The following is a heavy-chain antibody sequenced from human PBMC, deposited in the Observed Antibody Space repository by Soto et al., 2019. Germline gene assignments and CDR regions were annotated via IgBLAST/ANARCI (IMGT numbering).Heavy chain of an antibody. CDR2: ILSDEINK. Sequence: QVQLVESGGGVVQPGRSLRLSCAASGFTFSNYAMHWVRQAPGKGLEWVAAILSDEINKYSADSVKGRFTISRDNSKNTLYLKMNSLSPADTAVYYCAIIATSGGGDAFDIWGQGTMVTVSS. J-gene: IGHJ3*02. CDR3: AIIATSGGGDAFDI. D-gene: IGHD6-13*01. V-gene: IGHV3-30-3*01. CDR1: GFTFSNYA.